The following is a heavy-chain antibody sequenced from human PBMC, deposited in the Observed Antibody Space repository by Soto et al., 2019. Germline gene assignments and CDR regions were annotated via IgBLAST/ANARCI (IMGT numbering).Heavy chain of an antibody. V-gene: IGHV4-31*03. J-gene: IGHJ3*02. CDR3: ARGVMTTVTTFAVGGDAFDI. Sequence: QVQLQESGPGLVKPSQTLSLTCTVSGGSISSGGYYWSWIRQHPGKGLEWIGYFYYSGSTYYNPPLKRRVTRSVDKSKKQFSLKLSAVTAADTAVYYCARGVMTTVTTFAVGGDAFDIWGQGTMVTVSS. D-gene: IGHD4-17*01. CDR2: FYYSGST. CDR1: GGSISSGGYY.